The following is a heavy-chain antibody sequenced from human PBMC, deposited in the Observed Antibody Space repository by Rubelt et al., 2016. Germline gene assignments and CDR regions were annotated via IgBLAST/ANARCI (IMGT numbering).Heavy chain of an antibody. V-gene: IGHV3-66*01. J-gene: IGHJ4*02. CDR2: IYSGGST. D-gene: IGHD3-22*01. CDR1: GFTVSSNH. CDR3: ARDKGWYDSSPYYFDY. Sequence: CGGGLVQPGGSLRLSCAASGFTVSSNHMSWVRQAPGKGLEWVSLIYSGGSTYYADSVKGRFTISRDNSKNSLYLQMNSLRAEDTAVYYGARDKGWYDSSPYYFDYWGQGTLVTVSS.